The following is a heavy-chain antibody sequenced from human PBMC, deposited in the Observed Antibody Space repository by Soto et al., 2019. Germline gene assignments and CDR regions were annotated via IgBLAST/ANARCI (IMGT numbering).Heavy chain of an antibody. V-gene: IGHV3-49*03. Sequence: GGSLRLSCTASGFTFGAYAMSWFRQAPGKELEWVGFIRSKAYGGTTEYAASVKGRFTISRDDSKSIAYLQMNSLKTEDTAVYYCTRCTAGPNWFHPWGQGTLVTVSS. D-gene: IGHD1-1*01. CDR3: TRCTAGPNWFHP. CDR2: IRSKAYGGTT. CDR1: GFTFGAYA. J-gene: IGHJ5*02.